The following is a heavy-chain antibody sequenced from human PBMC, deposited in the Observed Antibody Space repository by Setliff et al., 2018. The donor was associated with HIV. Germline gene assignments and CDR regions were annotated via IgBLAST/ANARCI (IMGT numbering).Heavy chain of an antibody. CDR3: ALTGHRLLRGYMDV. Sequence: KTSETLSLTCYVTDDPISSYYWSWVRQPAGKRMEWIGRLYVSGDTNYNPSLKSRVTMSLDTSKKHFSLKLKSVTAADTAVYYCALTGHRLLRGYMDVWGKGTTVTVSS. D-gene: IGHD2-15*01. CDR2: LYVSGDT. J-gene: IGHJ6*03. V-gene: IGHV4-4*07. CDR1: DDPISSYY.